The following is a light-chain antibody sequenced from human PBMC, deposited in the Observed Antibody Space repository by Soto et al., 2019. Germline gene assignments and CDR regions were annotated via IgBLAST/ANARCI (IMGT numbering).Light chain of an antibody. Sequence: DIVMTQSPDSLAVSLGERATINCKSSQSVLYSSNNKNYLAWYQQKPGQPPKLLIYWASTRESGVPDRFSGSGSGTDFTLTISSLQAEDVAVYYCQQYYSTPRRTWTFGQGTKVEIK. J-gene: IGKJ1*01. CDR1: QSVLYSSNNKNY. CDR3: QQYYSTPRRTWT. V-gene: IGKV4-1*01. CDR2: WAS.